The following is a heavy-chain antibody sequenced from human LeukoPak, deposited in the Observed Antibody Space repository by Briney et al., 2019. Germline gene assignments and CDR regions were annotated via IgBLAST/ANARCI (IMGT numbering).Heavy chain of an antibody. D-gene: IGHD6-19*01. CDR1: GFTVSSNY. CDR3: AKAGGVAVAGIDY. Sequence: PGGSLRLSCAASGFTVSSNYMSWVRQAPGKGLEWVAAISGSGATTNYADSVQGRFTLSRDNSKNTLYLQMNSLRAEDTAIYYCAKAGGVAVAGIDYWGQGTLVTVSS. J-gene: IGHJ4*02. V-gene: IGHV3-23*01. CDR2: ISGSGATT.